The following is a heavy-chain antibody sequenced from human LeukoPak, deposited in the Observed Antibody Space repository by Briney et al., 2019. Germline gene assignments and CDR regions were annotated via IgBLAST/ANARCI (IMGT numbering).Heavy chain of an antibody. Sequence: ASVKVSCKSSGYTFTSYGINWVRQAPGQGLEWMGWISAYNGNTNYAQKLQGRVTMTTDKSTSTAYMELRSLRSDDTAVYYCARADIVVVVAADYYFDYWGQGTLVTVSS. CDR3: ARADIVVVVAADYYFDY. D-gene: IGHD2-15*01. CDR1: GYTFTSYG. V-gene: IGHV1-18*01. J-gene: IGHJ4*02. CDR2: ISAYNGNT.